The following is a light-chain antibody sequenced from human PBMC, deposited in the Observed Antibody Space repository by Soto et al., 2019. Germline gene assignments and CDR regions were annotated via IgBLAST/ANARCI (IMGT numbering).Light chain of an antibody. CDR1: SSNLGSNY. V-gene: IGLV1-47*01. CDR2: RNN. CDR3: AAWDDSLSGHYV. Sequence: SALTQPPPASGTPRQRVTISCSGNSSNLGSNYVYWYQQLPGTAPKLLIYRNNQRPSGVPDRFSGSKSGTSASLAISGLRSEDEADYYCAAWDDSLSGHYVFGTRTKVTVL. J-gene: IGLJ1*01.